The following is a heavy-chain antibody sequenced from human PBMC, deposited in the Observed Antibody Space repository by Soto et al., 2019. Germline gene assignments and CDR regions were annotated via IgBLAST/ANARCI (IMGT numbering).Heavy chain of an antibody. J-gene: IGHJ4*02. CDR2: IKQDGSEE. CDR1: GFSFSNHW. D-gene: IGHD5-12*01. V-gene: IGHV3-7*04. CDR3: ARGSGFLIDS. Sequence: EVQLVESGGGLVQPGGSLRLSCAASGFSFSNHWMNWVRQVPGKGLEWVGIIKQDGSEEHYVDFVKGRFTISRDNAKISLYLQMNSLRAEDTAVYYCARGSGFLIDSWGQGTLVTVSS.